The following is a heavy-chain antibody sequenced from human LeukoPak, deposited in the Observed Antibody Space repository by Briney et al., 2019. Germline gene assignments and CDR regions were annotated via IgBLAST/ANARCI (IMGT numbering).Heavy chain of an antibody. CDR3: AREDSGYDLWYFDL. CDR2: INPKSGGT. CDR1: GYNFIGYY. V-gene: IGHV1-2*02. Sequence: ASVKVSCKTSGYNFIGYYIHWVRQAPGQGLEWMGWINPKSGGTNYEQKFQGRVTMTRDTSISTAYMELSRLRSDDTAVYYCAREDSGYDLWYFDLWGRGTLVTVSS. J-gene: IGHJ2*01. D-gene: IGHD5-12*01.